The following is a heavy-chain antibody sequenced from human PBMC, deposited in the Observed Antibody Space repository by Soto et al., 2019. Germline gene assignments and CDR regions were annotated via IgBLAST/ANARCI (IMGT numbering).Heavy chain of an antibody. CDR3: TTEIMITFGGVIDPFDY. J-gene: IGHJ4*02. Sequence: GGSLRLSCAASGFTFSNAWMSWARQAPGKGLEWVGRIKSKTDGGTTDYAAPVKGRFTISRDDSKNTLYLQMNSLKTEDTAVYYCTTEIMITFGGVIDPFDYWGQGTLVTVSS. V-gene: IGHV3-15*01. CDR2: IKSKTDGGTT. CDR1: GFTFSNAW. D-gene: IGHD3-16*02.